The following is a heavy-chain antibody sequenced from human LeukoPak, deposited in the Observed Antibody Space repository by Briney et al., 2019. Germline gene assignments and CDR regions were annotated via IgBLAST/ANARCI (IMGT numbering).Heavy chain of an antibody. J-gene: IGHJ6*03. CDR2: INHSGST. Sequence: SETLSLTSAVYGGSFSGYYWSWIRQPPGKGLEWIGEINHSGSTNYNPSLKSRVTISVDTSKNQFSLKLSSVTAADTAVYYCARDIYYYYMDVWGKGTTVTISS. CDR1: GGSFSGYY. CDR3: ARDIYYYYMDV. V-gene: IGHV4-34*01.